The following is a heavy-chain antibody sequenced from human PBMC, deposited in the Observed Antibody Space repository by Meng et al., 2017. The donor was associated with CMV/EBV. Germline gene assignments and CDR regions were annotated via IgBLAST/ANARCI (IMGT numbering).Heavy chain of an antibody. J-gene: IGHJ6*02. D-gene: IGHD4-17*01. V-gene: IGHV1-46*01. CDR2: INPSGGST. Sequence: ASVKVSCKASGYTFTSYYMHWVRQAPGQGLEWMGIINPSGGSTSYAQKFQGRVTMTRDTSTSTVYMELSSLRSEDTAVYYCAREKANIEDYGDPYYYYGMDVWGRGTTVTVSS. CDR1: GYTFTSYY. CDR3: AREKANIEDYGDPYYYYGMDV.